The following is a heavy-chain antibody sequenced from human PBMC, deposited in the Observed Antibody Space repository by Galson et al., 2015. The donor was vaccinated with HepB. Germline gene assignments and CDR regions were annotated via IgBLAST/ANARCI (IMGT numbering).Heavy chain of an antibody. CDR3: ARVSRGSSYGSFDF. V-gene: IGHV5-51*01. CDR2: IHPGESDT. D-gene: IGHD5-18*01. CDR1: GYNFPNYW. J-gene: IGHJ4*02. Sequence: QSGAEVKKPGQSLKISCQTSGYNFPNYWIGWVRQVPGKGLEWMGIIHPGESDTNFSPSFQDQVTISIDTSKNQFSLRLSSVTAADTAMYYCARVSRGSSYGSFDFWGQGTQVTVSS.